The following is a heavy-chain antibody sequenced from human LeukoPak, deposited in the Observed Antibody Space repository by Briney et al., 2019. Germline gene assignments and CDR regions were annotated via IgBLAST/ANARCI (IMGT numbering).Heavy chain of an antibody. V-gene: IGHV3-21*01. CDR2: ISSSSSYI. CDR3: AGEGIETGYFDY. Sequence: PGGSLRLSCVASGFTFSTYSMNWVRQAPGKGLEWVSFISSSSSYIYYADSVKGRFTISRDNAKNSLYLQMNSLRAEDTAVYYCAGEGIETGYFDYWGQGILVTVSS. D-gene: IGHD6-13*01. J-gene: IGHJ4*02. CDR1: GFTFSTYS.